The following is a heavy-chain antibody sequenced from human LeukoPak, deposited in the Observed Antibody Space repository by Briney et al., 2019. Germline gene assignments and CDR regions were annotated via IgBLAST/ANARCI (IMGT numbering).Heavy chain of an antibody. Sequence: GGSLRLSCAASGFTFSHYAMSWVRQAPGKGLEWVSVISAGGRDTKYADSVNGRFTISRDNSQNILYLQMDSLRVDDTAVYFCAKDLRGGPMRYFDYWGQGTLVTVSA. V-gene: IGHV3-23*01. J-gene: IGHJ4*02. CDR3: AKDLRGGPMRYFDY. CDR2: ISAGGRDT. D-gene: IGHD3-10*01. CDR1: GFTFSHYA.